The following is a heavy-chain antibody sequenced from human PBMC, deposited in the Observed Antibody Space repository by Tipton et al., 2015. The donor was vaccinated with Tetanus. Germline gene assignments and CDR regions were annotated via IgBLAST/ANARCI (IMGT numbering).Heavy chain of an antibody. CDR3: ARGGDALTSHRPTGRWFAP. CDR1: GGSINSGAYC. D-gene: IGHD1-1*01. J-gene: IGHJ5*02. CDR2: ISSGGRT. Sequence: TLSLTCAISGGSINSGAYCWSWIRQHPGKGLESIGCISSGGRTFYNPSLTRRVSISVDRAKNQFSLKLSSVTAADTAFYYCARGGDALTSHRPTGRWFAPWGRGTLVTVSS. V-gene: IGHV4-31*11.